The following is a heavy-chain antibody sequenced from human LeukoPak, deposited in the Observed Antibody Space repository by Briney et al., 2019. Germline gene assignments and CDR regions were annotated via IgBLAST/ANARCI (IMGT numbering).Heavy chain of an antibody. V-gene: IGHV1-69*13. CDR2: IIPIFGTA. CDR1: GGIFSSYT. Sequence: SVKVSCKASGGIFSSYTISWVRQAPGQGLEWMGGIIPIFGTANYAQKFQGRVTITADESTSTAYMELSSLRSEDTAVYYCARDRSSPHNWFDPWGQGTLVTVSS. CDR3: ARDRSSPHNWFDP. J-gene: IGHJ5*02. D-gene: IGHD6-13*01.